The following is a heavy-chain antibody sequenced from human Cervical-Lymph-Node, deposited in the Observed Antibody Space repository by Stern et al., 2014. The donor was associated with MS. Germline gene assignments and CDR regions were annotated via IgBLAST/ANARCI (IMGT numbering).Heavy chain of an antibody. CDR2: ISSSGDTI. D-gene: IGHD5-12*01. CDR1: GFTFSDSY. CDR3: VRRWEPREDGPSGHDYDAFDI. Sequence: VQLVESGGGLVKPGGSLRLSCAASGFTFSDSYMTWIRQTPGKGLEWVSYISSSGDTIKYAESVKGRFTVSRDNAKNSLSLQMSRLGVEDPAGYYCVRRWEPREDGPSGHDYDAFDIWGQGTMVTVSS. V-gene: IGHV3-11*01. J-gene: IGHJ3*02.